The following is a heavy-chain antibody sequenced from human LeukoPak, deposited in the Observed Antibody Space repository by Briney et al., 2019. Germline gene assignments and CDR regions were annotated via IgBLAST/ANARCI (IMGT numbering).Heavy chain of an antibody. D-gene: IGHD2-8*02. Sequence: PGGSLRLSCGASGFTFSSSAMHWVRQGPGKGLEWVAYIAHHGNNKYYADSVEGRFTISRDNSKGSLYLQMNSLGADDTAVYYCAKDGSWSCTDWGQGTLVRVSS. CDR3: AKDGSWSCTD. V-gene: IGHV3-30*02. CDR1: GFTFSSSA. J-gene: IGHJ4*02. CDR2: IAHHGNNK.